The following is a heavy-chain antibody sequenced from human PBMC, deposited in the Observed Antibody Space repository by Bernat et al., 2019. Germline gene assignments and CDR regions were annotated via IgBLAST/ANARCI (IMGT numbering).Heavy chain of an antibody. CDR2: ISAYNGNT. J-gene: IGHJ4*02. CDR1: GYTFTNYI. CDR3: VRDRSSSDY. Sequence: QVHLVQSGAEVKKPGASVKVSCKASGYTFTNYIISWVRQAPGQGLEWMGWISAYNGNTKYAQKFQDRVTMTTDTSTSTAYLELRSLRSDDSAVYYCVRDRSSSDYWGQGTLVTVSS. V-gene: IGHV1-18*01. D-gene: IGHD2-15*01.